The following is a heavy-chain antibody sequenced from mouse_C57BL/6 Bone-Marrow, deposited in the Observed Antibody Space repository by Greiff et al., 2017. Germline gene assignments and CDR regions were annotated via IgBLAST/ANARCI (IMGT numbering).Heavy chain of an antibody. V-gene: IGHV1-80*01. Sequence: QVQLQQSGAELVKPGASVKISCKASGYAFSSYWMNWVKQRPGKGLEWIGQIYPGDGDTNYNGKFKGKATLTADKSSSTAYMQLSSLTSEDSAVYFCARAGDYDVGGHFDYWGQGTTLTVSS. D-gene: IGHD2-4*01. CDR2: IYPGDGDT. J-gene: IGHJ2*01. CDR1: GYAFSSYW. CDR3: ARAGDYDVGGHFDY.